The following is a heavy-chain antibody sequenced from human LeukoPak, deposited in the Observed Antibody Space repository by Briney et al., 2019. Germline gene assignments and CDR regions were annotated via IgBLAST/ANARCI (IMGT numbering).Heavy chain of an antibody. V-gene: IGHV3-21*01. Sequence: PGGSLRLSCAASGFTFSSSSMNWVRQAPGQGLEWVSSMSGSSTYIYYADSVKGRFTISRDNAKNSLYLQMNSLKAEDTAVYYCATEIAAATSLDYWGQGTLVTVSS. CDR3: ATEIAAATSLDY. J-gene: IGHJ4*02. D-gene: IGHD6-13*01. CDR1: GFTFSSSS. CDR2: MSGSSTYI.